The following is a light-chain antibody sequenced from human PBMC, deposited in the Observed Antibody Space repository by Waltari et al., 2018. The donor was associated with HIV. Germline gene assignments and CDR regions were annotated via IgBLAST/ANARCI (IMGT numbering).Light chain of an antibody. CDR3: SSYTVSHTLV. Sequence: QSALTQPASLSASPPPTISISCRRTSDAVGLSYFVSGYRQKSGTAPQLILYGYSTRPSGGDSRFTGSKSGNTASLTISGLLTEDEADYYCSSYTVSHTLVFGGGTKLTVL. V-gene: IGLV2-14*03. J-gene: IGLJ3*02. CDR1: SDAVGLSYF. CDR2: GYS.